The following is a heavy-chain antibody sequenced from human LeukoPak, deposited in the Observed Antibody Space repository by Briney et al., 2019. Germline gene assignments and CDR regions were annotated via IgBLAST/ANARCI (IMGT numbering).Heavy chain of an antibody. V-gene: IGHV3-23*01. D-gene: IGHD1-26*01. CDR1: GFTFSSYG. J-gene: IGHJ3*02. Sequence: GGSLRLSCAASGFTFSSYGMSWVRQAPGKGLEWVSAISGSGGSTYYADSVKGRFTISRDNSKNSLYLQMNSLRAEDTAVYYCARGAGIVGAIFAFDIWGQGTMVTVSS. CDR3: ARGAGIVGAIFAFDI. CDR2: ISGSGGST.